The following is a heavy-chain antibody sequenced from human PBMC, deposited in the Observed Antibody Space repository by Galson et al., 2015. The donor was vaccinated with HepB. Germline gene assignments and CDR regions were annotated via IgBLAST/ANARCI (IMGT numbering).Heavy chain of an antibody. J-gene: IGHJ3*02. CDR1: TFSSYA. D-gene: IGHD3-10*01. CDR2: IIPIFGTA. Sequence: TFSSYAISWVRQAPGQGLEWMGGIIPIFGTANYAQKFQGRVTITADESTSTAYMELSSLRSEDTAVYYCARSITMVRGAAPDDAFDIWGQGTMVTVSS. V-gene: IGHV1-69*01. CDR3: ARSITMVRGAAPDDAFDI.